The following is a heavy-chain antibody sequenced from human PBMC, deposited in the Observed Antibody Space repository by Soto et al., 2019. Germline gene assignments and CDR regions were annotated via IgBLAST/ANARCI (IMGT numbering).Heavy chain of an antibody. CDR1: GASISYGGFS. CDR2: ISHLEST. D-gene: IGHD5-12*01. J-gene: IGHJ4*02. V-gene: IGHV4-30-2*06. CDR3: ARGGGYDSFDY. Sequence: QLQLQESGSGLVKTSETLSLTCTVSGASISYGGFSWSWIRQSPGKGLEWIGYISHLESTYFHPSFKSRLTMSIDRTRNQFSLKLSSVTAADMAVYYWARGGGYDSFDYWGKGVLVTVAA.